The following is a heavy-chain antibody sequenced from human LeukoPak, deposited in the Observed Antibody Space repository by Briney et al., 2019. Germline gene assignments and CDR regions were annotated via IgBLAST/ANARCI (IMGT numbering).Heavy chain of an antibody. CDR3: AKGDYYDFDY. CDR1: GFTFSSYC. J-gene: IGHJ4*02. V-gene: IGHV3-23*01. CDR2: IGISAGIT. D-gene: IGHD3-10*01. Sequence: TGGSLRLSCAASGFTFSSYCMSWVRQAPGKGLEWVSGIGISAGITYYADSVKGRFTISRDNSKNTLYLQMNSLRAEDTAVYYCAKGDYYDFDYWGQGTLVTVSS.